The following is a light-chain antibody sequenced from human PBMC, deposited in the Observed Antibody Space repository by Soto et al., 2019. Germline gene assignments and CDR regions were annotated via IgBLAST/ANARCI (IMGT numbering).Light chain of an antibody. J-gene: IGKJ4*01. Sequence: DIQVTQSPSTLSASVGDRVTITCRASQSISSWLAWYQQKPGKAPKLLIYKASSLESGVPSRFSGSGSGTEFTLTISSLQPDDFATYYCQQYNSYPTFGGGTKV. CDR2: KAS. CDR1: QSISSW. V-gene: IGKV1-5*03. CDR3: QQYNSYPT.